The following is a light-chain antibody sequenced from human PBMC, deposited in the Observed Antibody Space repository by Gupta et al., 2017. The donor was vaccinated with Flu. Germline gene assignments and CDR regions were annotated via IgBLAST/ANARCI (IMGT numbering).Light chain of an antibody. J-gene: IGKJ4*01. CDR3: QQTNTFPLT. Sequence: DIQMTQSPSSVYASVGDRVSITCRASQDVGSWLVWYQQKPGKAPKLLIQGASTLQSGVPARFSGSGSGTDFTLTIGSLQAEDFATYYCQQTNTFPLTFGGGTKVEIK. V-gene: IGKV1-12*01. CDR2: GAS. CDR1: QDVGSW.